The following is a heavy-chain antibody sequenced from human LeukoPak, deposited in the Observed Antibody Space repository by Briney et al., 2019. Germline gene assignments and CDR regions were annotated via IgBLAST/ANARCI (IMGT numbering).Heavy chain of an antibody. V-gene: IGHV7-4-1*02. CDR3: ARDRVVAGLNYYYYYMDV. J-gene: IGHJ6*03. D-gene: IGHD2-15*01. CDR2: INTNTGNP. Sequence: GASVKVSCKVSGYTLTELSMHWVRQAPGKGLEWMGWINTNTGNPTYAQGFTGRFVFSLDTSVSTAYLQISSLKAEDTAVYYCARDRVVAGLNYYYYYMDVWGKGTTVTVSS. CDR1: GYTLTELS.